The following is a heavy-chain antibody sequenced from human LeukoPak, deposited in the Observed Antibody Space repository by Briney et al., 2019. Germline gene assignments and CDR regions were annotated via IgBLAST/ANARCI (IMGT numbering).Heavy chain of an antibody. D-gene: IGHD3-3*01. CDR2: IRSKAYGGTT. J-gene: IGHJ6*03. CDR1: GFTFGDYA. CDR3: TRDNSSGSYYYYYYVDV. Sequence: PGGSLRLSCTASGFTFGDYAMSWVRQAPGKGLEWVGFIRSKAYGGTTEYAASVKGRFTISRDDSKSIAYLQMNSLKTEDTAVYYCTRDNSSGSYYYYYYVDVWGKGTTVTVSS. V-gene: IGHV3-49*04.